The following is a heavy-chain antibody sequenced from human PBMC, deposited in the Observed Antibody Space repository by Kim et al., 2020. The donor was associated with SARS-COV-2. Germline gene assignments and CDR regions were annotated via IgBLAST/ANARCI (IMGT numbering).Heavy chain of an antibody. Sequence: ASVKVSCKVSGYTLTELSMHWVRQAPGKGLEWMGGFDPEDGETIYAQKFQGRVTMTEDTSTDTAYMELSSQRSEDTAVYYCATTPAIVGATFFYYWGQGTLVTVSS. V-gene: IGHV1-24*01. CDR1: GYTLTELS. CDR3: ATTPAIVGATFFYY. CDR2: FDPEDGET. D-gene: IGHD1-26*01. J-gene: IGHJ4*02.